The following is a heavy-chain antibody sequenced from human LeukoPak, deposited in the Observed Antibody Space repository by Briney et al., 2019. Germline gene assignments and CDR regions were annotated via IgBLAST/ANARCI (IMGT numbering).Heavy chain of an antibody. J-gene: IGHJ4*02. CDR1: GFTFSSYS. D-gene: IGHD3-22*01. CDR2: ISSSSSTI. V-gene: IGHV3-48*04. CDR3: ASGKGGYYYDSSGYYPFDY. Sequence: GGSLRLSCADSGFTFSSYSMNWVRQAPGKGLEWVSYISSSSSTIYYADSVKGRFTIPRDNAKNSLYLQMNSLIAEDTAVYYCASGKGGYYYDSSGYYPFDYWGQGTLVTVSS.